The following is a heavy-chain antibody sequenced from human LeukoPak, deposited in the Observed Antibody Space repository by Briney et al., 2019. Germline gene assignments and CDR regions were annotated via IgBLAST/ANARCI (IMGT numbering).Heavy chain of an antibody. CDR1: GFTFSSYG. CDR2: ISYDGSNK. CDR3: AKSPLGAAAGTGWFDP. J-gene: IGHJ5*02. V-gene: IGHV3-30*18. D-gene: IGHD6-13*01. Sequence: PGRSLRLSCAASGFTFSSYGMHWVRQAPGKGLEWVAVISYDGSNKYYADSVKGRFTISRDNSKNTLYLQMNSLRAEDTAVYYCAKSPLGAAAGTGWFDPWGQGTPVTVSS.